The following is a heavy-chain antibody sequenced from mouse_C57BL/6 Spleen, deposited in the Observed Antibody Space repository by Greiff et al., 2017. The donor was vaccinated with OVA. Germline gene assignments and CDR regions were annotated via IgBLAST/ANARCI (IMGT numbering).Heavy chain of an antibody. CDR1: GYAFSSYW. D-gene: IGHD1-1*01. Sequence: VQLQQSGAELVKPGASVKISCKASGYAFSSYWMNWVKQRPGKGLEWIGQIYPGDGDTNYNGKFKGKATLTEDKSSSTAYMQLSSLTSEDSAVYFCAREGGTTVVDYWGQGTTLTVSS. J-gene: IGHJ2*01. CDR2: IYPGDGDT. CDR3: AREGGTTVVDY. V-gene: IGHV1-80*01.